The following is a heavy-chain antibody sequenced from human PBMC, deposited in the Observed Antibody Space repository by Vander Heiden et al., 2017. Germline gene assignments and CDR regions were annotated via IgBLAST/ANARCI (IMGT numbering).Heavy chain of an antibody. CDR2: IKSKADGGTT. CDR1: EFIFSSAW. Sequence: EVQLVESGGGLVKPGGSRRLSCTASEFIFSSAWMSWVRQAPGKGLEWVGRIKSKADGGTTDYAAPVKDRFTIFRDDSKNTLYLQMNSLKTDDTAFYYCTRPYGADHYFDYWGQGALVTVSS. CDR3: TRPYGADHYFDY. V-gene: IGHV3-15*01. J-gene: IGHJ4*02. D-gene: IGHD3-10*01.